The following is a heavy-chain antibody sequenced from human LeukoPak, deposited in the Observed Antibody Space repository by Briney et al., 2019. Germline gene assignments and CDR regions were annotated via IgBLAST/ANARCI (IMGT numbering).Heavy chain of an antibody. V-gene: IGHV3-23*01. J-gene: IGHJ4*02. D-gene: IGHD6-19*01. CDR2: LSFSGLTT. Sequence: TGQSLRLSCAASGFTFINNAMNWVRQAPGKGLEWVSALSFSGLTTYYADSVRGRFTISRDNSKSTLYLQMNSLRAEDTALYYCARPTSGWYAGGFDYWGQGTLVTVSS. CDR3: ARPTSGWYAGGFDY. CDR1: GFTFINNA.